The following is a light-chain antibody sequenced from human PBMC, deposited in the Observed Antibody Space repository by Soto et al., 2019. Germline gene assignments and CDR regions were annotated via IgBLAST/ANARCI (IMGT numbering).Light chain of an antibody. CDR3: LQVNSFPRT. V-gene: IGKV1-12*01. J-gene: IGKJ1*01. Sequence: DIQTTQSPSSLSASIGDRVTITCRASQGIGVRLAWFQQKPGKAPQFLIQAASSLQSGVPSRFSGSGSGTEFILTINSLQPEDVAVYYCLQVNSFPRTFGQGTKVDIK. CDR1: QGIGVR. CDR2: AAS.